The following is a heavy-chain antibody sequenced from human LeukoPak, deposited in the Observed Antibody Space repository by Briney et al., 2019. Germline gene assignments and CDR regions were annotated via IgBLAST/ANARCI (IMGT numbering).Heavy chain of an antibody. Sequence: SETLSLTCTVSGGSISSYYWSWIRQPPGKGLEWIGYIYYSGSTNYNPSLKSRVTISVDTSKNQFSLKLSSLTAADTAVYYCARGVAGYFDYWGQGTLVTVSS. CDR2: IYYSGST. CDR3: ARGVAGYFDY. J-gene: IGHJ4*02. CDR1: GGSISSYY. D-gene: IGHD6-19*01. V-gene: IGHV4-59*01.